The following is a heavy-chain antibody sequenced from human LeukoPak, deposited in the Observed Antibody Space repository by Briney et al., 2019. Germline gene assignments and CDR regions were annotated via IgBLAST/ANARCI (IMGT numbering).Heavy chain of an antibody. D-gene: IGHD3-10*01. CDR1: GFTFNNYN. CDR3: ARDGSGSFDY. V-gene: IGHV3-21*01. CDR2: ITSGGLYI. Sequence: GGSLRLSCTASGFTFNNYNMNWVRQAPGRALEWVSSITSGGLYIFYADSVRGRFTISRDNAKNSLYLQMNSLRAEDTAVYYCARDGSGSFDYWGQGTLVTVSS. J-gene: IGHJ4*02.